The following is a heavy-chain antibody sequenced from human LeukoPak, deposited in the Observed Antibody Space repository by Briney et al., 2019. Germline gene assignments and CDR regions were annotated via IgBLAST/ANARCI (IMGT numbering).Heavy chain of an antibody. Sequence: GGSLRLSCSASGFTFSRYAMHWVRQAPGKGLEYVSAISSNGGSTYYADFVKGRFTISRDNSRNTLHLQMSSLRVEDTAVYYCVKDSSSGSYFDYWGQGTLVTVSS. CDR1: GFTFSRYA. CDR2: ISSNGGST. J-gene: IGHJ4*02. V-gene: IGHV3-64D*06. CDR3: VKDSSSGSYFDY. D-gene: IGHD3-10*01.